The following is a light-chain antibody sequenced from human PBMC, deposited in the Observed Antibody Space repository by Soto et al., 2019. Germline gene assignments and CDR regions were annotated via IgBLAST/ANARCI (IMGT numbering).Light chain of an antibody. J-gene: IGKJ5*01. CDR1: QSVSGD. V-gene: IGKV3-15*01. Sequence: EIVLTQSPATLSVSPGERATLSCRASQSVSGDLACYHHKPGQAPRLLIYDASTRALDTPARFAGSGSGTEFTLIISSLQSEDFADYYCQQYKNWPAITFGQGTRLEIK. CDR3: QQYKNWPAIT. CDR2: DAS.